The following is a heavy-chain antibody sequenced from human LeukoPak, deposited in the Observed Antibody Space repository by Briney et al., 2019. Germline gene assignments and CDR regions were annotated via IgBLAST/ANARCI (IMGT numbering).Heavy chain of an antibody. Sequence: QAGGSLRLSCAASGFAFSSYAMSWVRQAPGKGLEWVSSIISSGGVTYYADSVKGRFTISRDNSKNTLYLQMNSLRAEDTAVYYCARDLAWGAFDYWGQGTLVTVSS. CDR3: ARDLAWGAFDY. CDR1: GFAFSSYA. J-gene: IGHJ4*02. V-gene: IGHV3-23*01. CDR2: IISSGGVT. D-gene: IGHD7-27*01.